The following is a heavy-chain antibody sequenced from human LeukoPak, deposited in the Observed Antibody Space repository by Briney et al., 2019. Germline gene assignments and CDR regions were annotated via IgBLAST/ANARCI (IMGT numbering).Heavy chain of an antibody. CDR1: GFTFSSYW. D-gene: IGHD5-12*01. V-gene: IGHV3-7*01. J-gene: IGHJ5*02. CDR2: IKQDGSEK. Sequence: GGSLRLSCAASGFTFSSYWMSWVRQAPGKGLEWVANIKQDGSEKYYVDSVKGRFTISRDNAKNSLYLQMNSLRAEDTAVYYCARVASGYVRGRWFDPWGQGTLVTVSS. CDR3: ARVASGYVRGRWFDP.